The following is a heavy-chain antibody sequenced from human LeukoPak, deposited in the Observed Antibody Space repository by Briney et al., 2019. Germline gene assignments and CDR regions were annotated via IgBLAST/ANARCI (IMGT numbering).Heavy chain of an antibody. CDR3: VRDRKGEWLNQHDRFDI. V-gene: IGHV1-18*01. Sequence: EASVTVSCKASGFTFSSYGISWVRQAPGQGLEWLGWISAYKTTKKYAQTVHDRVTLTTDTSMITAYMELRTLRSDDTAMYYCVRDRKGEWLNQHDRFDIWGQGTMVIVSS. CDR2: ISAYKTTK. D-gene: IGHD6-19*01. CDR1: GFTFSSYG. J-gene: IGHJ3*02.